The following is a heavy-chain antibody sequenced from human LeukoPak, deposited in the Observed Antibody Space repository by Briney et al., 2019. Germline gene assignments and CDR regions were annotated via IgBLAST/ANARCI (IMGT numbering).Heavy chain of an antibody. J-gene: IGHJ5*02. CDR1: GGTFSSYA. D-gene: IGHD3-16*01. CDR2: IIPIFGTA. CDR3: ARDSVRRGISGWFAP. V-gene: IGHV1-69*13. Sequence: ASVKVSCKASGGTFSSYAISWVRQAPGQGLEWMGGIIPIFGTANYAQKFQGRVTITADESTSTAYMELSSLRSEDTAVYYCARDSVRRGISGWFAPWGQGTLVTVSS.